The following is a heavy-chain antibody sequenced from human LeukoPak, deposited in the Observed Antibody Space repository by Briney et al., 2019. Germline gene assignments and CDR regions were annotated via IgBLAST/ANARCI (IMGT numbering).Heavy chain of an antibody. Sequence: GGSLRLSCVASGFIFSSYGMSWVRQAPGKGLEWVSGISGSGGSTYYADSVKGRFTTSRDISKNTLYLQMNSLRGEDTAVYYCAKGDTTWELPHDYWGQGTLVTVSS. CDR1: GFIFSSYG. CDR2: ISGSGGST. CDR3: AKGDTTWELPHDY. D-gene: IGHD1-26*01. V-gene: IGHV3-23*01. J-gene: IGHJ4*02.